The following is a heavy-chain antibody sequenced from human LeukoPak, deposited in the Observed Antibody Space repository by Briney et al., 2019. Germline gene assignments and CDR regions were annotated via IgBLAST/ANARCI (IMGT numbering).Heavy chain of an antibody. CDR1: GFTVSSNY. V-gene: IGHV3-53*04. CDR3: ARGIGGYYDSSGYLDY. J-gene: IGHJ4*02. Sequence: GGSLRLSCAASGFTVSSNYMSWVRQAPGKGLEWVSVIYSGGGTYYADSVKGRFTISRHNSKNTLYLQMNSLRAEDTAVYYCARGIGGYYDSSGYLDYWGQGTLVTVSS. CDR2: IYSGGGT. D-gene: IGHD3-22*01.